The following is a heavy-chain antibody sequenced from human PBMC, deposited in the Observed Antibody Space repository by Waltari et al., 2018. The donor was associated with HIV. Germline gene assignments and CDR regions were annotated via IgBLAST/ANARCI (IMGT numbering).Heavy chain of an antibody. CDR2: IIPIVGKT. V-gene: IGHV1-69*12. CDR1: GGTFSSYA. CDR3: ARENSHDYGDYRSAFDI. D-gene: IGHD4-17*01. Sequence: QVQLVQSGSEVKKPGSSVKVSCKASGGTFSSYAITWVRQAPGQGPEWMGDIIPIVGKTNPAQSFQGRVTLTADQSTSTAYMELSSLRSEDTAMYYCARENSHDYGDYRSAFDIWGQGTMVTVSS. J-gene: IGHJ3*02.